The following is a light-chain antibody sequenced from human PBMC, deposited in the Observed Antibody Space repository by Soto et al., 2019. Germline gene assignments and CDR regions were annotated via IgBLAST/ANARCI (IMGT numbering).Light chain of an antibody. V-gene: IGKV1-39*01. CDR2: DAS. CDR1: QDINNC. Sequence: DIQMTQTPSSLSASVGDRVTITCQASQDINNCLNWYHQKPGKAPNLLIYDASHLATGVPSRFSGSGSGTDFTLTISSLQPEDFATYYCQQSYSTPITFGQGTRLEIK. CDR3: QQSYSTPIT. J-gene: IGKJ5*01.